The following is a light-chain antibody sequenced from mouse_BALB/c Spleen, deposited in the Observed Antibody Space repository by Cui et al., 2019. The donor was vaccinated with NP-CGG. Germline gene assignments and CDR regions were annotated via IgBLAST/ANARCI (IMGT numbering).Light chain of an antibody. CDR3: ALWYSNHWV. V-gene: IGLV1*01. CDR2: GTN. Sequence: QAVVTQESALTTSPGETVTLTCRSNTGAVTTSNYANWVQEKPDHLFTGLIGGTNNRVPGVPARFSGSLIGDKAALTITVAQTEDEAIYFCALWYSNHWVFGGGTKLTVL. CDR1: TGAVTTSNY. J-gene: IGLJ1*01.